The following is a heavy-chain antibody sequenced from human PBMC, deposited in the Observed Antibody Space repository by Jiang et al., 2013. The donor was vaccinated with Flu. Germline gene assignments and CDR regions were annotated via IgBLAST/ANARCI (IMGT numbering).Heavy chain of an antibody. Sequence: VQLVESGGGLVQPGGSVRLSCAASGFTFSSYWMHWVRQAPGKGLVWVSRITSDGSSADYADSVRGRFTISRDNAKNTVYLQMTSLRAEDTAVYYCARDTPQSGSSADFWGQGTLVTVSS. D-gene: IGHD1-26*01. CDR3: ARDTPQSGSSADF. CDR1: GFTFSSYW. V-gene: IGHV3-74*01. CDR2: ITSDGSSA. J-gene: IGHJ4*02.